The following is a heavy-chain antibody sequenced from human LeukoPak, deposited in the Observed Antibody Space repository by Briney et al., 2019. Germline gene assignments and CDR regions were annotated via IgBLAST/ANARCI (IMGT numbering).Heavy chain of an antibody. CDR2: IYYSGST. CDR1: GGSISSGGYY. Sequence: PSETLSLTCTVSGGSISSGGYYWSWIRQHPGMGLEWIGYIYYSGSTYYNPSLKSRVTLSVDTSNNQFSLKLSSVTAADTAVYYCARSYDSSGYTFDYWGQGTLVTVSS. D-gene: IGHD3-22*01. V-gene: IGHV4-31*03. J-gene: IGHJ4*02. CDR3: ARSYDSSGYTFDY.